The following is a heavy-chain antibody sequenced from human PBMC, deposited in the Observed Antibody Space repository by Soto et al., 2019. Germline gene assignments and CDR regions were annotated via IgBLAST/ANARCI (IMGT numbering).Heavy chain of an antibody. Sequence: LSLTCSVSGGSITSNSHHWGWIRQPPGKGLEWIGSLYHSGSPYVNPSLKSRVTISLDTPKNQFSLWLSSATAADTAVYYCARLHYSDRSIDYWGQGTLVTVSS. D-gene: IGHD3-22*01. CDR2: LYHSGSP. CDR3: ARLHYSDRSIDY. J-gene: IGHJ4*02. CDR1: GGSITSNSHH. V-gene: IGHV4-39*01.